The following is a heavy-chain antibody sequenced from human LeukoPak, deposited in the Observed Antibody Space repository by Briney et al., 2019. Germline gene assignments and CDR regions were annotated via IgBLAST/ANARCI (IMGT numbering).Heavy chain of an antibody. D-gene: IGHD6-13*01. Sequence: SETLSLTGTVSGDSIRSGGYYWSWIRQHPGKGLEWIGYIYYSGDTSYNPSLKSRTTISLDTSKNQFSLKVSSVTAADTAVYYCARETYPSSSWFFFGLDVWGQGTTVTVSS. CDR2: IYYSGDT. CDR1: GDSIRSGGYY. J-gene: IGHJ6*02. CDR3: ARETYPSSSWFFFGLDV. V-gene: IGHV4-31*03.